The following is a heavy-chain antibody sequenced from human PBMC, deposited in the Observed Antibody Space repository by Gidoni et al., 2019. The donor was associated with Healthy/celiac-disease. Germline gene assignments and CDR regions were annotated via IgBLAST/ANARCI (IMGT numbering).Heavy chain of an antibody. V-gene: IGHV3-74*01. CDR3: ARLDQGATGAFDI. CDR2: INSDGSST. D-gene: IGHD1-26*01. Sequence: EVQLVESGGGLVQPGGSLRLSCAASGSTFSSYWMHWVRQAPGKGLEWVSSINSDGSSTSYADSVKGRFTISRDNAKNTLYLQMNSLRAEDTAVYYCARLDQGATGAFDIWGQGTMVTVSS. J-gene: IGHJ3*02. CDR1: GSTFSSYW.